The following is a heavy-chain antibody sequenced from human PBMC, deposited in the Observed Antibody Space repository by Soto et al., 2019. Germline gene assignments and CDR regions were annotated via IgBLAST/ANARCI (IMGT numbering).Heavy chain of an antibody. J-gene: IGHJ3*01. Sequence: WESLKISCTSFGDIFTSDWLAWVRQMPGKGLEWMGVIYPGDSDTRYSPSFQGQVTISADKSISTAYLQWSSLKASDTAMYYCGRLPRRDGYNPDAFHVWGQGTMVTVSS. CDR2: IYPGDSDT. D-gene: IGHD5-12*01. V-gene: IGHV5-51*01. CDR3: GRLPRRDGYNPDAFHV. CDR1: GDIFTSDW.